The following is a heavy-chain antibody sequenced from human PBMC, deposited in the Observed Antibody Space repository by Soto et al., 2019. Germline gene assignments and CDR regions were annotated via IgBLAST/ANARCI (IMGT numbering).Heavy chain of an antibody. J-gene: IGHJ4*02. CDR3: ARGILGSSSYFFDY. CDR1: GLTVSSKY. V-gene: IGHV3-66*01. Sequence: EVQLVESGGGLVQPGRSLRLSCAASGLTVSSKYMSWVRQAPGKGLEWVSVIYSGGSTYYADSVKGRFTISRDNSKNTLYLQMNSLRAEDTAVYYCARGILGSSSYFFDYWGQGTLVTVSS. D-gene: IGHD6-6*01. CDR2: IYSGGST.